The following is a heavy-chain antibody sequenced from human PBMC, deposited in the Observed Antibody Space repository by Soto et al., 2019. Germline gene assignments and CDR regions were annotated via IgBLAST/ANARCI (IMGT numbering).Heavy chain of an antibody. D-gene: IGHD6-6*01. CDR3: ASMGPRAARPIY. CDR1: GFTFSDYD. V-gene: IGHV3-11*01. Sequence: QVQLAESGGGLVEPGGYLRISCAASGFTFSDYDMSWIRQSPAKGLEWGSFVSSSGTTMYFAASVKGRFTISRDNAKNSLYLQMNSLRAEDTAVYYCASMGPRAARPIYWVEGTLVTVSS. CDR2: VSSSGTTM. J-gene: IGHJ4*02.